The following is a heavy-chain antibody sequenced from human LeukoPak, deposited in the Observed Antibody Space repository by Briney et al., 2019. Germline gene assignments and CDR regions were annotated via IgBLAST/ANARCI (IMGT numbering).Heavy chain of an antibody. J-gene: IGHJ4*02. V-gene: IGHV3-9*03. CDR3: AKAPGSGYYRPYFDY. Sequence: GRSLRLSCAASGFSFDDYAMHWVRQAPGKGLEWVSGISWNSGSIAYADSVKSRFTISRDNAKNSLYLQMSSLRAEDMALYYCAKAPGSGYYRPYFDYWGQGTLVTVSS. CDR1: GFSFDDYA. D-gene: IGHD3-22*01. CDR2: ISWNSGSI.